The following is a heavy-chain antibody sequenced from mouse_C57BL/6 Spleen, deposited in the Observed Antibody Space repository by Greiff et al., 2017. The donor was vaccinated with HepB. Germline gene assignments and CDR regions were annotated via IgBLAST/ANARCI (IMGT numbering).Heavy chain of an antibody. V-gene: IGHV1-69*01. J-gene: IGHJ4*01. CDR1: GYTFTSYW. CDR2: IDPSDSYT. Sequence: QVQLQQPGAELVMPGASVKLSCKASGYTFTSYWMHWVKQRPGQGLEWIGEIDPSDSYTNYNQKFKGKSTLTVDKSSSTAYMQLSSLTSEGSAVYYCARGDPAMDDWGKGTSVTVAS. D-gene: IGHD3-3*01. CDR3: ARGDPAMDD.